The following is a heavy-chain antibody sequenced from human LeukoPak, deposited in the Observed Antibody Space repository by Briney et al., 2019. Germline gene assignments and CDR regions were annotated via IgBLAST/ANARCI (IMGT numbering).Heavy chain of an antibody. CDR3: ASEITMIVEGSKAFDI. CDR2: IKPDGSEK. CDR1: GFTFSDYW. Sequence: PGGSLRLSCAASGFTFSDYWMTWVRQAPGKGLEWVANIKPDGSEKYYVDSVKGRFTISRDNAKNSLYLQMNSLRVEDTAVYYCASEITMIVEGSKAFDIWGQGTMVTVSS. V-gene: IGHV3-7*01. J-gene: IGHJ3*02. D-gene: IGHD3-22*01.